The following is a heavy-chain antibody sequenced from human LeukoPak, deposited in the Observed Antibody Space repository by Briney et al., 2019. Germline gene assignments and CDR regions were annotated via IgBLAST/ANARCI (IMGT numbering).Heavy chain of an antibody. V-gene: IGHV3-21*01. CDR3: ARGSGVHY. D-gene: IGHD3-10*01. Sequence: GGSLRLSGAASGFTFRTYSMNWVPQAPGKGLEWVASISKSSTYIYYADSVKGRFTISRDNSNNSLYLQMNSLGVDDTAVYYCARGSGVHYWGQGTLLIVSS. CDR1: GFTFRTYS. J-gene: IGHJ4*02. CDR2: ISKSSTYI.